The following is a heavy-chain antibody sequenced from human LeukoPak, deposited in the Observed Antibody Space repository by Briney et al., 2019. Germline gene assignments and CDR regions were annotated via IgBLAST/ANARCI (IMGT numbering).Heavy chain of an antibody. CDR3: ATDGGYAADY. V-gene: IGHV3-74*01. CDR2: IRTDGSST. CDR1: GFTFSSSW. J-gene: IGHJ4*02. Sequence: PGGSLGLSCAAYGFTFSSSWMHWVRQAPGKGLVWVSHIRTDGSSTTYADSVRGRFTISRDNAGNTVYLQMNGLRAEDTAVYYCATDGGYAADYWGQGVLVTVSS. D-gene: IGHD2-2*01.